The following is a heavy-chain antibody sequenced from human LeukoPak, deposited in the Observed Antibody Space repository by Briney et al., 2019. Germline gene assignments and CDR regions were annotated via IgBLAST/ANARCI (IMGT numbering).Heavy chain of an antibody. D-gene: IGHD2-15*01. CDR2: INSDGSST. CDR3: ARDGSGGSCDWFDP. V-gene: IGHV3-74*01. CDR1: GFTFSNYW. Sequence: GGSLRLSCAASGFTFSNYWVHWVCQAPGKGLVWVSRINSDGSSTNYADSVKGRFTISRDNAKNTLYLQMSSLRAEDTAVYFCARDGSGGSCDWFDPWGQGTRVAVSS. J-gene: IGHJ5*02.